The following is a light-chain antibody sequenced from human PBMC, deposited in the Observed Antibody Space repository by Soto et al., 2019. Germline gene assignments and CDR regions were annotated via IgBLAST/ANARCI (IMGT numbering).Light chain of an antibody. CDR3: LQHNIYPWT. V-gene: IGKV1-17*01. CDR1: QSLNSL. Sequence: DIQMTQSPSTLSASVGDRVTITCRASQSLNSLLAWFQLKPGKAPKRLIYAASRLQSGVPSRFSGSGSETEFTLTISSLQPEDFATYFCLQHNIYPWTFGQGTKVDI. CDR2: AAS. J-gene: IGKJ1*01.